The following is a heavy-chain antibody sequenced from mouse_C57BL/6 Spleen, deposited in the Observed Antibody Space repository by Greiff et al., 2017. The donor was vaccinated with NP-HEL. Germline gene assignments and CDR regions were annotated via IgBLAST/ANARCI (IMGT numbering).Heavy chain of an antibody. CDR1: GFTFSDYG. CDR3: ARPRSGSAWFAY. Sequence: EVQLVESGGGLVKPGGSLKLSCAASGFTFSDYGMHWVRQAPEKGLEWVAYISSGSSTIYYADTVKGRFTISRDNAKNTLFLHMTSLRSEDTAMYYCARPRSGSAWFAYWGQGTLVTVSA. J-gene: IGHJ3*01. CDR2: ISSGSSTI. V-gene: IGHV5-17*01. D-gene: IGHD3-2*02.